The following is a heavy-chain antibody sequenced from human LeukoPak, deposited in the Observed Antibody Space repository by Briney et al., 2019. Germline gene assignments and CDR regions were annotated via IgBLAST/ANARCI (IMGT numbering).Heavy chain of an antibody. CDR1: GFTFSDYY. Sequence: GGSLRLSCAASGFTFSDYYMSWIRQAPGKGLEWVSYISSSGSTIYYADSVKGRFTISRDNAKNSLYLQMNSLRAEDTAVYYCARGYYDSSGYYGLSYAFDIWGQGTMVTVSS. CDR2: ISSSGSTI. V-gene: IGHV3-11*04. J-gene: IGHJ3*02. CDR3: ARGYYDSSGYYGLSYAFDI. D-gene: IGHD3-22*01.